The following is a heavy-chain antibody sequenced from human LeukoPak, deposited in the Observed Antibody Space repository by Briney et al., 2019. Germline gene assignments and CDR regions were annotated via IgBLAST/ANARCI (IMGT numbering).Heavy chain of an antibody. CDR3: ARESPYYYGSGIVNGIDY. CDR2: IIPIFGTA. CDR1: GGTFSSYA. D-gene: IGHD3-10*01. V-gene: IGHV1-69*01. J-gene: IGHJ4*02. Sequence: SVKVSCKASGGTFSSYAISWVRQAPGQGLEWMGGIIPIFGTANYAQKFQGRATITADESTSTAYMELSSLRSEDTAVYYCARESPYYYGSGIVNGIDYWGQGTLVTVSS.